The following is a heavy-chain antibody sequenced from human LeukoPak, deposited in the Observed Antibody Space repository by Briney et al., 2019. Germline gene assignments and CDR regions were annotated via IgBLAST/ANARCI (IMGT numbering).Heavy chain of an antibody. CDR1: GGSISSSSYY. CDR3: ARGSYSSSWFNWFDP. D-gene: IGHD6-13*01. CDR2: IYYSGST. V-gene: IGHV4-39*07. Sequence: SETLSLTCTVSGGSISSSSYYWGWIRQPPGKGLEWIGSIYYSGSTYYNPSLKSRVTISVDTSKNQFSLKLSSVTAADTAVYYCARGSYSSSWFNWFDPWGQGTLVTVSS. J-gene: IGHJ5*02.